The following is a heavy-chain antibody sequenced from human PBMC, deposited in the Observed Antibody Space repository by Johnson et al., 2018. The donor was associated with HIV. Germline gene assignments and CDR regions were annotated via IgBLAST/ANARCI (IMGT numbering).Heavy chain of an antibody. Sequence: MQLVESGGGVVQPGRSLRLSCAASGFNFDDYGMSWVRQAPGKGLEWVSVIYSGGNTYYADSVKGRFSISRDNAKNSLYLQMNSLRAEDPALYYCAKDISDILTGGRDAFDIWGQGTMVTVSS. CDR3: AKDISDILTGGRDAFDI. CDR2: IYSGGNT. CDR1: GFNFDDYG. D-gene: IGHD3-9*01. J-gene: IGHJ3*02. V-gene: IGHV3-20*04.